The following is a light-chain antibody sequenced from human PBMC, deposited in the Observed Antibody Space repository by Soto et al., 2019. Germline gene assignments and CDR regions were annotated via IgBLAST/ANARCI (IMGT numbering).Light chain of an antibody. J-gene: IGLJ2*01. Sequence: QSVLTQPPSVSGALGQRVTISCTGSSYNIGAGYNVHWYQLLPGTAPKLLIYTNNNRPSGVPDRFSGSKSRTSASLAITGLQAEDEADYYCQSYDSSLTDVVFGGGTKVTVL. CDR1: SYNIGAGYN. V-gene: IGLV1-40*01. CDR3: QSYDSSLTDVV. CDR2: TNN.